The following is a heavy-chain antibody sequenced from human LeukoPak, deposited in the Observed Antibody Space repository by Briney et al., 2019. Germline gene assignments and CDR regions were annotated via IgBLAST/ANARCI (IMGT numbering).Heavy chain of an antibody. D-gene: IGHD3-3*01. CDR2: INPNSGGT. J-gene: IGHJ5*02. CDR1: GYTFTGYY. Sequence: ASVKVSCKASGYTFTGYYMRWVRQAPGQGLEWMGWINPNSGGTNYAQKFQGRVTMTRDTSISTAYKELSRLRSDDTAVYYCARGALKLRFGPHSHNWFDPWGQGTLVTVSS. V-gene: IGHV1-2*02. CDR3: ARGALKLRFGPHSHNWFDP.